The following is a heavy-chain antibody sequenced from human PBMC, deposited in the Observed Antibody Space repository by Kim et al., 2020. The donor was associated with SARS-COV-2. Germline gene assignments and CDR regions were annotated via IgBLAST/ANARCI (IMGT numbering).Heavy chain of an antibody. CDR2: VFSRGGT. CDR1: GGSISSSNYY. CDR3: ARHNYDFWSGYYRQLLDP. Sequence: SETLSLTCSVSGGSISSSNYYWAWIRQPPGKGLEWIASVFSRGGTYYNPSLDSPVTISVDTSENQLSLKLSSVTAAGTAVYLCARHNYDFWSGYYRQLLDPGGQGTLVTVSS. V-gene: IGHV4-39*01. J-gene: IGHJ5*02. D-gene: IGHD3-3*01.